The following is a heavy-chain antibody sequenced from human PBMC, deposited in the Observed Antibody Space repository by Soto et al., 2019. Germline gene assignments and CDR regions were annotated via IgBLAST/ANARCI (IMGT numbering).Heavy chain of an antibody. Sequence: PGGSLRLSCAASGFTFSSYGMHWVRQAPGKGLEWVAVIWYDGSNKYYADSVKGRFTISRDNSKNTLYLQMNSLRAEDTAVYYCARDPYDFWSGYYKYGMDVWGQGTTVTVSS. V-gene: IGHV3-33*01. D-gene: IGHD3-3*01. J-gene: IGHJ6*02. CDR2: IWYDGSNK. CDR1: GFTFSSYG. CDR3: ARDPYDFWSGYYKYGMDV.